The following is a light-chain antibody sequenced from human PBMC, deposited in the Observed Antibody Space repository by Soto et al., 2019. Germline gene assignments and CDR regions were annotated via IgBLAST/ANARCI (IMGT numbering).Light chain of an antibody. CDR2: DVS. CDR3: SSYTSSSTRG. V-gene: IGLV2-14*01. CDR1: SSEVGGYNY. Sequence: QSVLTQPASVSGSPGQSITISCTGTSSEVGGYNYVSWYQQHPGKAPKLMIYDVSNRPSGVSNRFSGSKSGNTASLTISGLQAEDEVDYYCSSYTSSSTRGFGTGTKVTVL. J-gene: IGLJ1*01.